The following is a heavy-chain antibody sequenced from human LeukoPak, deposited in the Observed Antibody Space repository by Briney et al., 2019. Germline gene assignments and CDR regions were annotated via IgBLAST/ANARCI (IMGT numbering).Heavy chain of an antibody. J-gene: IGHJ6*02. Sequence: GGSLRLSCAASGFTFSSYSMNWVRQAPGKGLEWVSSISSSSSYIYYADSVKGRFTISRDNAKNSLYLQMNSLRAEDTAVYYCARDSYDSSGYRGYYCYGMDVWGQGTTVTVSS. V-gene: IGHV3-21*01. CDR1: GFTFSSYS. CDR3: ARDSYDSSGYRGYYCYGMDV. CDR2: ISSSSSYI. D-gene: IGHD3-22*01.